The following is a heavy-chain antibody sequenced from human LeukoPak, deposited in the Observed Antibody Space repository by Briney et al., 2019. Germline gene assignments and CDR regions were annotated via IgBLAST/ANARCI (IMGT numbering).Heavy chain of an antibody. V-gene: IGHV3-7*01. D-gene: IGHD6-25*01. CDR1: GFIFSSYW. CDR3: ASEGLDSSGWTD. CDR2: IKEDGSEK. J-gene: IGHJ4*02. Sequence: GGSLRLSCAASGFIFSSYWMSWVRQAPGKGLEWVANIKEDGSEKYYVDSVKGRFTISRDNAKNSLYLQMNSLRAEDTAVYYCASEGLDSSGWTDWGQGTLVTVSS.